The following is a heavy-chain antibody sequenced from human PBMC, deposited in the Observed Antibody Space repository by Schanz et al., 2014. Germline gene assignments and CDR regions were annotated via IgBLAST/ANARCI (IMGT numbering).Heavy chain of an antibody. CDR2: INQRGST. Sequence: VQLQQWGAGLLKPSETLSLTCAVYGESFSGYYWSWIRQPPGKGLEWIGEINQRGSTNYKSSLKSRVTISVEMSKNKFPLKWRSVNAADTAVYYCARFSVPSSFRHWGQGTLVTVSS. CDR1: GESFSGYY. J-gene: IGHJ4*02. V-gene: IGHV4-34*01. CDR3: ARFSVPSSFRH.